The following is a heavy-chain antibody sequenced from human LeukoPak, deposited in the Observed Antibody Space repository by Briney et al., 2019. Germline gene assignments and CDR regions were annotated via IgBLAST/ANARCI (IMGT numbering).Heavy chain of an antibody. V-gene: IGHV5-10-1*01. D-gene: IGHD3-10*01. CDR1: GYSFTSYW. CDR2: IDPSDSYT. Sequence: GESLKISCKGSGYSFTSYWISWVRQMPGKGLEWMGRIDPSDSYTNYSPSFQGHVTISADKSTSTAYLQWSSLKASDTAMYYCARHEPYYFGSGSHFDYWGQGTLVTVSS. J-gene: IGHJ4*02. CDR3: ARHEPYYFGSGSHFDY.